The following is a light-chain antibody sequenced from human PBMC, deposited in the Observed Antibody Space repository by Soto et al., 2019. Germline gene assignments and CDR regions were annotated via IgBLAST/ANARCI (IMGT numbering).Light chain of an antibody. J-gene: IGLJ3*02. V-gene: IGLV2-23*02. CDR1: SSDVGSYNL. CDR3: CSYAGSSTPNWV. CDR2: EVS. Sequence: QSALTQPASVSGSPGQSITISCTGTSSDVGSYNLVSWYQQHPGKAPKLMIYEVSKRPSGVSNRFSGSKSGNTASLTISGIKAEYEADYYCCSYAGSSTPNWVFGGGTKLTVL.